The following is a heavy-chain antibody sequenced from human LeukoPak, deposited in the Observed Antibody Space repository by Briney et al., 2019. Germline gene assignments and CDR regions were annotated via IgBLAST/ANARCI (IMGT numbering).Heavy chain of an antibody. D-gene: IGHD3-22*01. CDR1: GFTFTSYS. CDR2: ITIIGSYT. J-gene: IGHJ4*02. V-gene: IGHV3-21*01. Sequence: SLRLSCAASGFTFTSYSMNWVRPGPGRGMGWVSSITIIGSYTYYTGSVRGRFPISRDNAKNSLYMQMNSLRAEDTAVYYCARQVDSSGFSGKGGNYWGQGTLVTVSS. CDR3: ARQVDSSGFSGKGGNY.